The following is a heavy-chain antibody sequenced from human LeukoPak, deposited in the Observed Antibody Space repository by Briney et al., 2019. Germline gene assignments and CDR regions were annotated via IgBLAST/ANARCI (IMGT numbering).Heavy chain of an antibody. CDR3: VSGSLQSGYNFDY. V-gene: IGHV3-74*01. Sequence: PGGSLRLSCAASGFTFSNYWMHWTRQVPGKGLVWVSHIKYDGSATNYEDSVKGRFTISRDNDKNTLYLQMNSLRAEDTAVYYCVSGSLQSGYNFDYWGQGALVTVSS. J-gene: IGHJ4*02. CDR2: IKYDGSAT. D-gene: IGHD3-3*01. CDR1: GFTFSNYW.